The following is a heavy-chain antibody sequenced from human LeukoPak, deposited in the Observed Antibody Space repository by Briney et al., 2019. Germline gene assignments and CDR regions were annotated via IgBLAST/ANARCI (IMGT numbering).Heavy chain of an antibody. CDR1: GYSFTSYW. Sequence: GESLKISCKGSGYSFTSYWIGWVRQMPGKGLEWMGIIYPGDSDTRYSASFQGQVTISADKSISTAYLQWSSLKASDTAMYYCARDRPYYYNSQDACDIWGQGKMVTVSS. CDR3: ARDRPYYYNSQDACDI. J-gene: IGHJ3*02. CDR2: IYPGDSDT. V-gene: IGHV5-51*01. D-gene: IGHD3-10*01.